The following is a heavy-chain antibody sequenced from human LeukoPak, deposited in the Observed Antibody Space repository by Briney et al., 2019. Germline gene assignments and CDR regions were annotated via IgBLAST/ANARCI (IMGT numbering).Heavy chain of an antibody. CDR2: IYYSGST. CDR1: GGSISSYY. J-gene: IGHJ4*02. D-gene: IGHD2/OR15-2a*01. V-gene: IGHV4-59*08. CDR3: ARHSTTWTPFDY. Sequence: SDTLSLTCTVSGGSISSYYWSWIPQPPGKGLEWIGYIYYSGSTNYNPSLKSRVTISVDTSKNQFSLKLSSVTAADTAVYYCARHSTTWTPFDYWGQGTLVTVSS.